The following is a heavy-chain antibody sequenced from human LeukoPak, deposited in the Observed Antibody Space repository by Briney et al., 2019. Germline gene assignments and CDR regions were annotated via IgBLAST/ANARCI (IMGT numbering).Heavy chain of an antibody. CDR3: TRRYNYDSSGYYYVRDAFDI. CDR2: IRSKAYGGTT. V-gene: IGHV3-49*04. Sequence: GGSLRLSCAASGFTFSTFAMSWVRQAPGKGLEWVGFIRSKAYGGTTRNAASVKGRFTISRDDSRSIAYLQMNSLKTEDTAVYYCTRRYNYDSSGYYYVRDAFDIWGQGTMVTVSS. J-gene: IGHJ3*02. D-gene: IGHD3-22*01. CDR1: GFTFSTFA.